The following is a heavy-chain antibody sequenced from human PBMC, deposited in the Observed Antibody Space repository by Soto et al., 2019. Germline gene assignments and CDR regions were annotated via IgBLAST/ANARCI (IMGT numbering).Heavy chain of an antibody. CDR3: SRLGYPAAPDY. CDR2: IYYSGST. CDR1: GGSISSYY. J-gene: IGHJ4*02. V-gene: IGHV4-59*01. D-gene: IGHD2-2*01. Sequence: QVQLQESGPGLVKPSETLSLTCTVSGGSISSYYWSWIRQPPGKGLEWIGYIYYSGSTNYNPSLKSRVTISVDTSKNQFSLKLSSVTAADTAVYYCSRLGYPAAPDYWGQGTLVTVSS.